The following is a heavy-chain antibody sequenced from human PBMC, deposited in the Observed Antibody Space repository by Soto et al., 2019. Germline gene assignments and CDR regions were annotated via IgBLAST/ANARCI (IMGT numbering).Heavy chain of an antibody. CDR1: GFTFSSYG. V-gene: IGHV3-30*18. CDR3: AKDHRRMVRGRDQGYGMDV. CDR2: ISYDGSNK. D-gene: IGHD3-10*01. Sequence: PGGSLRLSCAASGFTFSSYGMHWVRQAPGKGLEWVAVISYDGSNKYYADSVKGRFTISRDNSKNTLYLQMNSLRAEDTAVYYCAKDHRRMVRGRDQGYGMDVWGQGTTVTVSS. J-gene: IGHJ6*02.